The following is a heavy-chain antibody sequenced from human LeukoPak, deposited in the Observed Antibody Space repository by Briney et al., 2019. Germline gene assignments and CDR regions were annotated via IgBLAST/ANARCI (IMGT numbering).Heavy chain of an antibody. CDR2: VWYGGDKK. D-gene: IGHD3-16*01. CDR1: GFSFRDYA. CDR3: VRAYCDVPTCQGRDPFDV. J-gene: IGHJ3*01. V-gene: IGHV3-33*01. Sequence: GGSLRLSCAASGFSFRDYAMHWVRQAPGKGLEWVAVVWYGGDKKDYADSLKGRFSISRDNSKNTLYLQMNSLRVDDTAVYSCVRAYCDVPTCQGRDPFDVWGQGTMVIVSS.